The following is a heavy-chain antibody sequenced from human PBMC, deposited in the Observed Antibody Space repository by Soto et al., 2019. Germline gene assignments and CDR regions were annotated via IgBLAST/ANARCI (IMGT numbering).Heavy chain of an antibody. V-gene: IGHV4-31*02. J-gene: IGHJ4*02. D-gene: IGHD1-26*01. CDR1: GASTVSHYH. CDR3: ALALGPTTGLDY. CDR2: IFNSGTT. Sequence: QVQLQESGPGLVNPSQTLSLTCSVSGASTVSHYHWTWIRQPPGKGLEWMGYIFNSGTTFYNPSLTSRRSISMDTSGNHFSLELRSVTAADTAVYYCALALGPTTGLDYWGQGTLVTVSS.